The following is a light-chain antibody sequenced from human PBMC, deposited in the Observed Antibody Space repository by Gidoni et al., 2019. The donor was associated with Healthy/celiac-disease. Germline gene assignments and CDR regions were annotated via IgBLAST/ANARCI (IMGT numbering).Light chain of an antibody. J-gene: IGKJ4*01. CDR1: QSVSSY. V-gene: IGKV3-11*01. Sequence: EIVLTQSPATLSLSPVERATLSCRASQSVSSYLAWYQQKPGQAPRLLIYDASNSPTGIPARFSGSGSGTDFTLTISSQEPEDFAVYYCQQRSNWPPVVTFGGGTKVEIK. CDR3: QQRSNWPPVVT. CDR2: DAS.